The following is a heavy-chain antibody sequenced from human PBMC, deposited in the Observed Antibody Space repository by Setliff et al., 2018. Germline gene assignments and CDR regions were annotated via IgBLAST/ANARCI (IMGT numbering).Heavy chain of an antibody. CDR1: GYSFSNFW. CDR3: ARRGERFFNWFDP. Sequence: PGESLKISCQGSGYSFSNFWIGWVRQTPGKGLEWMGTIYPGNADTRYSPSFQGQVTISTDTSINTAFLQWNNLKASDTAVYYCARRGERFFNWFDPWGQGTLVTVSS. D-gene: IGHD2-21*01. V-gene: IGHV5-51*01. J-gene: IGHJ5*02. CDR2: IYPGNADT.